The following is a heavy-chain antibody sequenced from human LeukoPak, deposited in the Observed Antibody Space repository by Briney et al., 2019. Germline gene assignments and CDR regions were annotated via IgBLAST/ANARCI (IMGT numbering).Heavy chain of an antibody. Sequence: ASVKVSCKASGYTFTSYDFNWVRQATGQRPEWMGWMSPNSGDTGYAQKFQDRVTMTGNTSISTAYMELSSLRSDDTAVYHCARGPPNWGYDYWGPGTLVTVSS. CDR2: MSPNSGDT. CDR1: GYTFTSYD. CDR3: ARGPPNWGYDY. D-gene: IGHD7-27*01. J-gene: IGHJ4*02. V-gene: IGHV1-8*01.